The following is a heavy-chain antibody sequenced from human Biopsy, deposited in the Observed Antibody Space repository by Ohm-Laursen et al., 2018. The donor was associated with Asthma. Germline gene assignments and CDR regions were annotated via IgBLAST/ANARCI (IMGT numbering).Heavy chain of an antibody. V-gene: IGHV3-30*03. J-gene: IGHJ6*02. CDR3: ARERAGVLGSYNGMDV. CDR2: ISSDGHNK. Sequence: SLRLSCAASGFVFSQSGMHWVRQAPGKGLEWVALISSDGHNKYYKDSVKGRFTISRDNSRNTLNLQMNSVRPDDTAVYFCARERAGVLGSYNGMDVWGPGTTVSVSS. CDR1: GFVFSQSG. D-gene: IGHD2-8*01.